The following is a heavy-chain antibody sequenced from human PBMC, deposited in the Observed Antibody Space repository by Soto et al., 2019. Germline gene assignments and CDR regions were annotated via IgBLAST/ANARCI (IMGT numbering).Heavy chain of an antibody. Sequence: SGPTLVNPTQTLTLTCTFSGFSLSTSGVGVGWIRQPPGKALEWLALIYWDDDKRYSPSLKSRLTITKDTSKNQVVLTMTNMDPVDTATYYCAHRDREYSSSWYPKNWFDPWGQGTLVTVSS. V-gene: IGHV2-5*02. CDR1: GFSLSTSGVG. CDR3: AHRDREYSSSWYPKNWFDP. D-gene: IGHD6-13*01. CDR2: IYWDDDK. J-gene: IGHJ5*02.